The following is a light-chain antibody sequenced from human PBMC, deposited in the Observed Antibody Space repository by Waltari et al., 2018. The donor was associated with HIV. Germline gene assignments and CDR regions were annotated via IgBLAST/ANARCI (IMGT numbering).Light chain of an antibody. V-gene: IGKV1-6*01. CDR3: LQSFTAPLT. CDR1: QGIRND. Sequence: AIQMTQSPSSLSASVGDRVTITCRASQGIRNDLGWYQQKSGKAPNLLIYDASSLQSGVPSRFSGSGSGTEFTLTISSLQVEDFATYYCLQSFTAPLTFGPGTKLDIK. J-gene: IGKJ3*01. CDR2: DAS.